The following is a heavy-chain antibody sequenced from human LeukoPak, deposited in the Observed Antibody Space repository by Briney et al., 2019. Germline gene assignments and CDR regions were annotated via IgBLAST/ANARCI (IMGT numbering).Heavy chain of an antibody. CDR1: GFAFSSYA. CDR2: ISASGRST. CDR3: AKRYSYGAYYFDY. J-gene: IGHJ4*02. Sequence: GGSLRLSCAASGFAFSSYAMSWVRQAPGKGLEWVSAISASGRSTYYADSVKGRFTFSRDNSKNTLYLQMNSLRAEDTAVYYCAKRYSYGAYYFDYWGQGTLVTVSS. D-gene: IGHD5-18*01. V-gene: IGHV3-23*01.